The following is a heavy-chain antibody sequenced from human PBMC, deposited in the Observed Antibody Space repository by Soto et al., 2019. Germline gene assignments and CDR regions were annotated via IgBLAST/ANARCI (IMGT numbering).Heavy chain of an antibody. CDR2: IDWDDDK. Sequence: SGPTLVNPTQTLTLTCTFSGFSLSTSGMCVSWIRQPPGKALEWLALIDWDDDKYYSTSLRTRLTISKDTSKNQVVLTMTNMDPVDTATYYCARMLCMTTVALFDYWGQGTLVTVSS. J-gene: IGHJ4*02. D-gene: IGHD4-4*01. V-gene: IGHV2-70*01. CDR3: ARMLCMTTVALFDY. CDR1: GFSLSTSGMC.